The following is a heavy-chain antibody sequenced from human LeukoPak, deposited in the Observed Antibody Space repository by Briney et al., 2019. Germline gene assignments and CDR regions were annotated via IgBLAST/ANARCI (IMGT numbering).Heavy chain of an antibody. CDR1: GGSFSGYY. J-gene: IGHJ3*02. CDR2: INHSGST. D-gene: IGHD6-6*01. Sequence: SETLSLTCAVYGGSFSGYYWSWIRQPPGKGLEWIGEINHSGSTNYNPSLKSRVTISVDTSKNQFSLKLSSVTAADTAVYYCASPIAARRHAFDIWGQGTMVIVSS. V-gene: IGHV4-34*01. CDR3: ASPIAARRHAFDI.